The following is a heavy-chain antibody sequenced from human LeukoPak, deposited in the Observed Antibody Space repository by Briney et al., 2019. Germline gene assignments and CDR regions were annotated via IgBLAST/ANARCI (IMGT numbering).Heavy chain of an antibody. V-gene: IGHV3-30*03. D-gene: IGHD2-8*01. CDR3: ARENGGGWIDP. J-gene: IGHJ5*02. Sequence: GGSLRLSCAASGFTFTNYAMHWVRQTPGKGLEWVALISSDGSKNIYADPVKGRFTISRDNAKSSLFLQMDSLRAEDTAVCYCARENGGGWIDPWGQGTLVTVSS. CDR1: GFTFTNYA. CDR2: ISSDGSKN.